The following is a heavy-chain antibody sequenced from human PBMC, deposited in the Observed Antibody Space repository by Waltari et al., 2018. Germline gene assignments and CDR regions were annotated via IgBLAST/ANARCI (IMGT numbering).Heavy chain of an antibody. CDR3: ARVRGGHYSFDY. CDR1: GYTFTDYY. V-gene: IGHV1-2*02. CDR2: INPSSGGT. D-gene: IGHD2-15*01. Sequence: QVQLVQSGAEVKKPGASVTVSCTASGYTFTDYYMHWVRQAPGQGLEWMGWINPSSGGTNYAQKFQGRVTMTRDTSISTAYMELTRLRSDDTAVYYCARVRGGHYSFDYWGQGTLVTVSS. J-gene: IGHJ4*02.